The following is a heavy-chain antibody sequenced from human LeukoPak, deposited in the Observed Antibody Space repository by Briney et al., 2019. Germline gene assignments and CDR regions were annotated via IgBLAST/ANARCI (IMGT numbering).Heavy chain of an antibody. V-gene: IGHV3-48*01. Sequence: GGSLSLSCAAYGVTLSSYSINRVPQAPGKGLEWVSYISLSSSTIYYADSVKGRFTISRDNAKNSLILQMSSLRAEDTAVYNCSTAKFDYWGQGTLVTVSS. CDR1: GVTLSSYS. CDR3: STAKFDY. CDR2: ISLSSSTI. J-gene: IGHJ4*02.